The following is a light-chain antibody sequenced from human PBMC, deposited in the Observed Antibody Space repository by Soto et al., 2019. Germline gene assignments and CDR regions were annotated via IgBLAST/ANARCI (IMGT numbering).Light chain of an antibody. CDR2: DVS. V-gene: IGLV2-14*01. CDR3: NSYTRTTNWV. J-gene: IGLJ3*02. Sequence: QSVPTQPASVSGSPGQSITISCTGTSSDIGAYKYVSWYQQHPGKVPKLLIYDVSNRPSGVSNRFSGSKSGNTASLTISGLQAEDEADYYFNSYTRTTNWVFGGGTQLTVL. CDR1: SSDIGAYKY.